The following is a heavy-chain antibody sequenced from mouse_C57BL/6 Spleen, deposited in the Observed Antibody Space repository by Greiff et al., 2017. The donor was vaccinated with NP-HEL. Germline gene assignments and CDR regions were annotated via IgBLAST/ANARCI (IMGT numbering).Heavy chain of an antibody. CDR1: GYTFTDYY. CDR3: ARLGFTTVVADY. Sequence: EVQLQQSGPELVKPGASVKISCKASGYTFTDYYMNWVKQSHGKSLEWIGDINPNNGGTSYNQKFKGKATLTVDKSSSTAYMELRSLTSEDSAVYYCARLGFTTVVADYWGQGTTLTVSS. V-gene: IGHV1-26*01. CDR2: INPNNGGT. D-gene: IGHD1-1*01. J-gene: IGHJ2*01.